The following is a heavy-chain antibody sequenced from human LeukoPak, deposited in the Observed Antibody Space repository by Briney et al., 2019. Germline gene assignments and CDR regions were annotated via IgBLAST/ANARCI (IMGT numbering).Heavy chain of an antibody. CDR3: VRELAGGAAGFDY. CDR2: IYYSGST. Sequence: PSETLSLTCTVSGGSISSYYWSRIRQPPGKGLEWIGYIYYSGSTNYNPSLKSRVTISVDTSKNQFSLKLSSVTAADTAVYYCVRELAGGAAGFDYWGQGTLVTVSS. J-gene: IGHJ4*02. V-gene: IGHV4-59*01. D-gene: IGHD6-13*01. CDR1: GGSISSYY.